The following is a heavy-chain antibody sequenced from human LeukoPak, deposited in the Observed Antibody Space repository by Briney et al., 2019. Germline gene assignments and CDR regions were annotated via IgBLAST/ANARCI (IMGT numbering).Heavy chain of an antibody. V-gene: IGHV3-48*04. D-gene: IGHD3-3*01. Sequence: GGSLRLSCAASGFTFSSYSMNWVRQAPGKGLEWISHISSSADIMYYTDSVKGRFTISRDNAKNSLYLQMNSLRAEDTAVYYCARDVGARRDYWGQGTLVTVSS. CDR1: GFTFSSYS. CDR3: ARDVGARRDY. J-gene: IGHJ4*02. CDR2: ISSSADIM.